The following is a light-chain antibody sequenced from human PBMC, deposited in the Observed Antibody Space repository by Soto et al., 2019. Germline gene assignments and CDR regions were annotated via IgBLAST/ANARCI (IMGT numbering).Light chain of an antibody. J-gene: IGLJ1*01. CDR2: EGS. V-gene: IGLV2-23*01. CDR1: SSDVGSYNL. Sequence: QSALTQPVSVSGSPGQSLTISCTGTSSDVGSYNLVSWYQQHPGKAPKVMIYEGSKRPSGVSNRFSGSKSGNTASLTISGLQAEDESDYYCCSYAGSSTYVFGTGTKLTVL. CDR3: CSYAGSSTYV.